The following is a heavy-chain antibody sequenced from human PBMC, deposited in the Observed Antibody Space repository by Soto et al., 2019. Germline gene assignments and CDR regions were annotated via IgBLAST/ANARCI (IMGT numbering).Heavy chain of an antibody. D-gene: IGHD3-3*01. V-gene: IGHV4-31*03. J-gene: IGHJ5*02. CDR3: ARWWSGSRQGFDP. Sequence: QVQLQGSGPGLVKPSQTLSLTCTVSGGSISSGDYYRSWIRQHPGKGLEWIGYIYYSGSTYYNPSLKSRVTISVDTSKNQFSLKLSSVTAADTAVYYCARWWSGSRQGFDPWGQGTLVTVSS. CDR2: IYYSGST. CDR1: GGSISSGDYY.